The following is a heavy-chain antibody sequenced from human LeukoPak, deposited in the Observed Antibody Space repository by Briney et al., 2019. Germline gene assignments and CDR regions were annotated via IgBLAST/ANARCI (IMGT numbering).Heavy chain of an antibody. Sequence: PGGSLRLSCAASGLTFSSYAMSWVRQAPGKGLEWVGFIRSKAYGETTEYAASVKGRFTISRDNSKNIAHLQMDSLRAEDTAVYYCVRGPDGIGRLNPGSEYWGQGTLVTVSS. CDR3: VRGPDGIGRLNPGSEY. J-gene: IGHJ4*02. V-gene: IGHV3-49*04. CDR2: IRSKAYGETT. D-gene: IGHD5-24*01. CDR1: GLTFSSYA.